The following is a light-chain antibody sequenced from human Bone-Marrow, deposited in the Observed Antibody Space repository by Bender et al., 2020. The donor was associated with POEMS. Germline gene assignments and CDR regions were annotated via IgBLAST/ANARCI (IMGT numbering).Light chain of an antibody. Sequence: QSVLTPPPSASAAPGPRVTTSCTGTSSNTGSGYDTNWYQHLPPTAPKLLIHGYNNRPSGVPDRFSGSKAGTSASLAMAGLQAEDGGDYYCQSYDNSLGGWVFGGGTKLTVL. J-gene: IGLJ3*02. CDR1: SSNTGSGYD. V-gene: IGLV1-40*01. CDR2: GYN. CDR3: QSYDNSLGGWV.